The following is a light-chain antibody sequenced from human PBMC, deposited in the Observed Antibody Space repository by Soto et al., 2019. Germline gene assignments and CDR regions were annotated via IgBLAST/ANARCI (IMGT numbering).Light chain of an antibody. V-gene: IGLV2-14*01. Sequence: QSVLTQPASVSGSPGQSITISCTGTSSDVGGYNYVSWYQQYPGKAPKFMIYDVSNRPSGVSTRFSGSKSGNTASLTISGLQAEDEADYYCNSYTTSNTRQTVFGTGTKVTVL. CDR2: DVS. J-gene: IGLJ1*01. CDR3: NSYTTSNTRQTV. CDR1: SSDVGGYNY.